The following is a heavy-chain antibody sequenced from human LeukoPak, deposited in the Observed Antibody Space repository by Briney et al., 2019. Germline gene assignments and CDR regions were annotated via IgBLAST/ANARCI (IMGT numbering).Heavy chain of an antibody. V-gene: IGHV1-69*13. D-gene: IGHD3-10*01. CDR1: GGTFSRYA. J-gene: IGHJ4*02. CDR2: IIPFYGTA. Sequence: SVKVSCKASGGTFSRYAISWVRQAPGQGLEWMGGIIPFYGTANYAQKFQGRVTITADETTTTAYMELSNLRSEDTALYYCNYNSGSYPKGDYWGQGTLVTVSS. CDR3: NYNSGSYPKGDY.